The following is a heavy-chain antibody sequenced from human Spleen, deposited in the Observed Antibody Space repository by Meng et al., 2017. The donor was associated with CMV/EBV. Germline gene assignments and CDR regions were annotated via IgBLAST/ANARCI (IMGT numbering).Heavy chain of an antibody. CDR2: ISSSGTTI. V-gene: IGHV3-48*03. D-gene: IGHD2-15*01. J-gene: IGHJ4*02. CDR3: ARDVGYVAFDY. Sequence: GESLKISCAASGFTFNNYEVNWVRQAPGKGLEWISYISSSGTTIYYADSVKGRFTISRDNAKNSLYVQMNSLRAEDTALYYCARDVGYVAFDYWGQGTLVTVSS. CDR1: GFTFNNYE.